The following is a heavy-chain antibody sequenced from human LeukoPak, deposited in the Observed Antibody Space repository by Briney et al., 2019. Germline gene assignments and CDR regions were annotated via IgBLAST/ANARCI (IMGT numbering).Heavy chain of an antibody. CDR2: INPNSGGT. CDR1: GYTFTGYY. V-gene: IGHV1-2*02. Sequence: ASVKVSCKASGYTFTGYYMHWVRQAPGQGLEWMGWINPNSGGTNYAQKFQGRVTMTRDTSISTAYMELSRLRSDDTAVYYCARDSGTTGWFDPWGQGTLVTVSS. D-gene: IGHD1-26*01. J-gene: IGHJ5*02. CDR3: ARDSGTTGWFDP.